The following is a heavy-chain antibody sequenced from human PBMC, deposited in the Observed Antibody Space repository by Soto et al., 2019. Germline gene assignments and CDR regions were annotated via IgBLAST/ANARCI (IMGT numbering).Heavy chain of an antibody. D-gene: IGHD1-26*01. CDR3: ARVSGSYYYGMDV. CDR1: GGSSSSLGYC. Sequence: PSQTLSLTCTVAGGSSSSLGYCRGCIRQPLGKGLEWIGSIYYSGSTYYNPSLKSRVTISVDTSKNQFSLKLSSVTAADTAVYYCARVSGSYYYGMDVWGQGTTVTVSS. J-gene: IGHJ6*02. V-gene: IGHV4-39*07. CDR2: IYYSGST.